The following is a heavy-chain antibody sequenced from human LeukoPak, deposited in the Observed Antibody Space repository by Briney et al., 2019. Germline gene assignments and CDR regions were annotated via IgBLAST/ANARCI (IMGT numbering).Heavy chain of an antibody. CDR3: ARDRLPDYNLWGDSHYLDY. V-gene: IGHV3-74*01. J-gene: IGHJ4*02. CDR2: ISSYGGRA. CDR1: GFTFSSYW. D-gene: IGHD3-3*01. Sequence: PGGSLRLSCAASGFTFSSYWMHWVRQAPGKGMVWVSHISSYGGRASYADSVKGRFTISRDNAKNTVYLQMNSLRAEDTAVYYCARDRLPDYNLWGDSHYLDYWGQGTLVTVSS.